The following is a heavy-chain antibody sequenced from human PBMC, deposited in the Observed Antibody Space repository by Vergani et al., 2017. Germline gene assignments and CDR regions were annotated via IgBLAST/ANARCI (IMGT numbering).Heavy chain of an antibody. D-gene: IGHD2-15*01. J-gene: IGHJ4*02. Sequence: QVQLVQSGAEVKKPGSSVKVSCKASGVTFSSYGISWVRQAPGQGLEWMGRIIPIFGTPNYAQKFQGRVTITADESTSTAYMELSSLGFEDTAVYYCATXYGGCSGDSCYSYWGQGTLVTVSS. V-gene: IGHV1-69*13. CDR3: ATXYGGCSGDSCYSY. CDR1: GVTFSSYG. CDR2: IIPIFGTP.